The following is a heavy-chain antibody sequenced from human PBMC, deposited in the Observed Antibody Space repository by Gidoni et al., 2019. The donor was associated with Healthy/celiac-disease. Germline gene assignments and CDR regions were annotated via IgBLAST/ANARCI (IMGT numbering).Heavy chain of an antibody. Sequence: EVQLGQSGAAVKKPGASLKISCKASGYSFTSYWIGWVRQMPGKGLEWMGIIYPGDSDTRYSPSFQGQVTISAAKSIRTAYLQWSSLKASDTAMYYCARSLAAAGPPYFDYWGQGTLVTVSS. J-gene: IGHJ4*02. D-gene: IGHD6-13*01. CDR2: IYPGDSDT. CDR1: GYSFTSYW. V-gene: IGHV5-51*03. CDR3: ARSLAAAGPPYFDY.